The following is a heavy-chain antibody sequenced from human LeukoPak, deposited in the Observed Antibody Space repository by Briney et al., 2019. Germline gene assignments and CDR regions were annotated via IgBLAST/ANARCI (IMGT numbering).Heavy chain of an antibody. Sequence: ASVKVSCKASGYTFTSYAMNWVRQAPGQGLEWMGWINTNTGNPTYAQGFTGRFVFSLDTSVSTAYLQISSLKAEDTAVYYCARTMVRGANRPWWYFDYWGQGTLVTVSS. CDR2: INTNTGNP. V-gene: IGHV7-4-1*02. CDR1: GYTFTSYA. D-gene: IGHD3-10*01. J-gene: IGHJ4*02. CDR3: ARTMVRGANRPWWYFDY.